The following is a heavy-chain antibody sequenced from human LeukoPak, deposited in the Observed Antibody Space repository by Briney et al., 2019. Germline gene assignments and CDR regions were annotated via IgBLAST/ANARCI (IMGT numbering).Heavy chain of an antibody. J-gene: IGHJ4*02. V-gene: IGHV4-34*01. CDR3: AGGPYGGKPRNYGY. Sequence: SETLSLTCAVYGGSFSGYYWSWIRQPPGKGLEWIGEINHSGSTNYNPSLKSRVTISVDTSKNQFSLKLSSVTAADTAVYYCAGGPYGGKPRNYGYWGQGTLVTVSS. D-gene: IGHD4-23*01. CDR2: INHSGST. CDR1: GGSFSGYY.